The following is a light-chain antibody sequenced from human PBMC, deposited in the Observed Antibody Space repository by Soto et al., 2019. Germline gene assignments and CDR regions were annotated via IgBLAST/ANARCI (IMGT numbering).Light chain of an antibody. Sequence: DIQMPQSPSTLSASVGDRHTIPCRASQSISSSLAWYQQKPGKAPKLLIYDASSLESGVPSRFSGSGSGTEFTLTISSLQPDDFATYYCQQYNSYSWTFGQGTKVDIK. CDR3: QQYNSYSWT. CDR2: DAS. CDR1: QSISSS. J-gene: IGKJ1*01. V-gene: IGKV1-5*01.